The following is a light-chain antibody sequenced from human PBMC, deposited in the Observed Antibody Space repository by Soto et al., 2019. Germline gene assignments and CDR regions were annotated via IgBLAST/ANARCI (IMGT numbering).Light chain of an antibody. Sequence: EIVLTQSPGTLSLSPGERATLSCRASQSVSSSYLAWYQQKPGQAPRLLIYDASSRATGIPDGFSGSGSGTDFTLTISRLEPEDFAVYYCQQYGSSLFTFGPGTKVDVK. CDR1: QSVSSSY. CDR3: QQYGSSLFT. J-gene: IGKJ3*01. V-gene: IGKV3-20*01. CDR2: DAS.